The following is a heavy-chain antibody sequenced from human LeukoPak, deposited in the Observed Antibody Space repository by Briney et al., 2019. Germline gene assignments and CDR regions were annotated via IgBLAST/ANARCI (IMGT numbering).Heavy chain of an antibody. V-gene: IGHV3-48*03. Sequence: GGSLRLSCAASGFTFSSYEMNWVRQAPGKGLEWVSYISSSGSTIYYADSVKGRFTISRDNAKNSLYLQMNSLRAEDTAVYYCARDTLAAAGSDAFDIWGQGTMVTVSS. D-gene: IGHD6-13*01. CDR2: ISSSGSTI. J-gene: IGHJ3*02. CDR3: ARDTLAAAGSDAFDI. CDR1: GFTFSSYE.